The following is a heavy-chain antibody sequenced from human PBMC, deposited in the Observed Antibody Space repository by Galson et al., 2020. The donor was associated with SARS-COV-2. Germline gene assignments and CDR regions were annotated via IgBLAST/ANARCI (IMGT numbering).Heavy chain of an antibody. D-gene: IGHD6-13*01. V-gene: IGHV3-23*01. CDR1: GFTFTSYS. CDR2: FGARDGTT. CDR3: AKMGPIAAAGGGY. J-gene: IGHJ4*02. Sequence: GGSLRLSCAVSGFTFTSYSMSWVRQAPGKGLEWVPTFGARDGTTYYADSVKGRFTISRDNSKNTMYLQMNSLRAEDTAVYYCAKMGPIAAAGGGYWGQGTRVTVSS.